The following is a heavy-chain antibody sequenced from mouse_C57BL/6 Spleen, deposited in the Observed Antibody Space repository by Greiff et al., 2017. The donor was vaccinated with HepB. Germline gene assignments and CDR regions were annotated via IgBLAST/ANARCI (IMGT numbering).Heavy chain of an antibody. CDR1: GYAFSSYW. CDR3: ARSGGDEALYAMDY. CDR2: IYPGDGDT. Sequence: VQLQQSGAELVKPGASVKISCKASGYAFSSYWMNWVKQRPGKGLEWIGQIYPGDGDTNYNGKFKGKATLTADKSSSTAYMQLSSLTSEGSAVYFCARSGGDEALYAMDYWGQGASVTVSS. V-gene: IGHV1-80*01. J-gene: IGHJ4*01. D-gene: IGHD2-13*01.